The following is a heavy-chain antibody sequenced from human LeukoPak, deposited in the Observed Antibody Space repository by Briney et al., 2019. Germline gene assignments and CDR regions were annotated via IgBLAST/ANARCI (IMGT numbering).Heavy chain of an antibody. CDR3: ARGRITMIVVGPMFDP. Sequence: SQTLSLTCTVSGGSISSGGYYWSWIRQHPGKGLEWIGYIYYSGGTYYNPSLKSRVTISVDTSKNQFSLKLSSVTAADTAVYYCARGRITMIVVGPMFDPWGQGTLVTVSS. D-gene: IGHD3-22*01. J-gene: IGHJ5*02. CDR2: IYYSGGT. V-gene: IGHV4-31*03. CDR1: GGSISSGGYY.